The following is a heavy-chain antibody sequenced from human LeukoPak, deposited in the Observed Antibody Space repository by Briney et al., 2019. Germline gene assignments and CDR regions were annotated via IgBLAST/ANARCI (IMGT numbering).Heavy chain of an antibody. CDR3: ARYCWSGAAPGSWFDP. V-gene: IGHV4-59*08. D-gene: IGHD2-15*01. CDR1: GGSMSSYY. Sequence: SETLSLTCTVSGGSMSSYYWNWIRRPPGKGLEWIGYIYDSGNSNYNPSLKSRVTISVDTSRKQFSLKLKSVTAADTAVYYCARYCWSGAAPGSWFDPWGQGTLVTVSS. CDR2: IYDSGNS. J-gene: IGHJ5*02.